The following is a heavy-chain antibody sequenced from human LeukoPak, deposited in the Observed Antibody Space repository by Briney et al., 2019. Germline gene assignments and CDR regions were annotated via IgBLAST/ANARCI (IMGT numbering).Heavy chain of an antibody. CDR1: GYTFTGYY. CDR2: INPNSGGT. D-gene: IGHD3-10*01. V-gene: IGHV1-2*02. CDR3: ARDRLPMVRGSYHTPGVWFDP. J-gene: IGHJ5*02. Sequence: ASVKVSCKASGYTFTGYYMHWVRQAPGQGLEWMGWINPNSGGTNYAQKFQGRVTMTRDTSISTAYMELSRLRSDDTAVYYCARDRLPMVRGSYHTPGVWFDPWGQGTLVTVSS.